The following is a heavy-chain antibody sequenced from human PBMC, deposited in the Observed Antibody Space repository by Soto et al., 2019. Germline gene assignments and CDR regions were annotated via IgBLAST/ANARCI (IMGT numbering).Heavy chain of an antibody. Sequence: QVQLVQSGAEVKKPGASVKVSCKASGYTFTSYAMHWVRQAPGQRLEWMGWINPKSGGTNYAQKFQGRVTMTRDTSISTAYMELSSLRSDDTAVYYCASLIAARPGWFDPWGQGTLVTVSS. CDR2: INPKSGGT. CDR3: ASLIAARPGWFDP. CDR1: GYTFTSYA. J-gene: IGHJ5*02. D-gene: IGHD6-6*01. V-gene: IGHV1-2*02.